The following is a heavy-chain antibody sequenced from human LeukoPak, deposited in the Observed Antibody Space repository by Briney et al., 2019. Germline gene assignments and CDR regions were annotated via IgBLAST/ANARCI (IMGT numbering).Heavy chain of an antibody. D-gene: IGHD2-2*01. Sequence: GGSLRLSCAASGFTFSSYGMHWVRQAPGKGLEWVAVISYDGSNKYYADSVKGRFTISRDNSKNTLYLQMNSLRAEDTAVYYCARDLTRSLGYCSSTSCYLDYWGQGTLVTVSS. V-gene: IGHV3-30*03. J-gene: IGHJ4*02. CDR1: GFTFSSYG. CDR3: ARDLTRSLGYCSSTSCYLDY. CDR2: ISYDGSNK.